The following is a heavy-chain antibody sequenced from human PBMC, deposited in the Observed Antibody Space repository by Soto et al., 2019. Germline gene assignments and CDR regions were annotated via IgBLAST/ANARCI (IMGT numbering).Heavy chain of an antibody. CDR2: ISYDGSNK. CDR1: GFTFSSYG. Sequence: QVQLVESGGGVVQPGRSPRLSCAASGFTFSSYGMHWVRQAPGKGLEWVAVISYDGSNKYYADSVKGRFTISRDNSKNTLYLQMNSLRSEDTAVYYCAKGLRSFTIFGVVGGYYYGMDVWGQGTTVTVSS. V-gene: IGHV3-30*18. J-gene: IGHJ6*02. D-gene: IGHD3-3*01. CDR3: AKGLRSFTIFGVVGGYYYGMDV.